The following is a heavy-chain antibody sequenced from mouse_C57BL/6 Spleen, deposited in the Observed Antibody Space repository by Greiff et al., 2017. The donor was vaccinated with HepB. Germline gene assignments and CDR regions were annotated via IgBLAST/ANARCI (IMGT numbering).Heavy chain of an antibody. J-gene: IGHJ1*03. D-gene: IGHD1-1*01. CDR3: ARAYYYGSSHWYFDV. V-gene: IGHV5-16*01. Sequence: EVKLMESEGGLVQPGSSMKLSCTPSGFTFSDYYMAWVRQVPEKGLEWVANINYDGSSTYYLDSLKSRFIISRDNAKNILYRQMSSLKSEDTATYYCARAYYYGSSHWYFDVWGTGTTVTVSS. CDR2: INYDGSST. CDR1: GFTFSDYY.